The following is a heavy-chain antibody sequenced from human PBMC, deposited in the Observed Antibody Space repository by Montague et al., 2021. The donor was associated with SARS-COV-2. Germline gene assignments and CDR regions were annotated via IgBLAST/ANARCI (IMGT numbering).Heavy chain of an antibody. CDR3: ARDLGDRDGGFDY. Sequence: SETLSLTCTVSGASINGHHWSWIRQPPGKGLEWIGYMKSSGSTNYKPSLKSRVTISVDTSKKQVSLKMISVTPADAAVYYCARDLGDRDGGFDYWGQGTLVTVSS. D-gene: IGHD3-16*01. V-gene: IGHV4-59*11. J-gene: IGHJ4*02. CDR2: MKSSGST. CDR1: GASINGHH.